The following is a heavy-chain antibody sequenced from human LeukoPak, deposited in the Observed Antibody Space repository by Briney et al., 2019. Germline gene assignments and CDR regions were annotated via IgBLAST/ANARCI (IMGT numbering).Heavy chain of an antibody. J-gene: IGHJ4*02. Sequence: ASVKVSCKASGYTFTSYGISWVRQALGQGLEWMGWISAYNGNTNHVQKLQGRVTMTTDTSTSTAYMELRSLRSDDTAVYYCARGGVSNSWYRTPDYWGQGTLVTVSS. CDR3: ARGGVSNSWYRTPDY. CDR1: GYTFTSYG. CDR2: ISAYNGNT. V-gene: IGHV1-18*01. D-gene: IGHD6-13*01.